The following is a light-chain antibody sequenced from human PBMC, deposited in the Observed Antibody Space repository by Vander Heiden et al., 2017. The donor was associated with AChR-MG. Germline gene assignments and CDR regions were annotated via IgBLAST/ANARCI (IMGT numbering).Light chain of an antibody. CDR2: KAS. Sequence: DIQMTQSPSPLSASVGDRVTITCRASQSISNWLAWYQQKPGKAPKVLIYKASSLESGVPSRFSGSGSGTEFTLTISSLQPDDFATYYCQQWNSYPYTFGQGTKLEIK. CDR1: QSISNW. V-gene: IGKV1-5*03. J-gene: IGKJ2*01. CDR3: QQWNSYPYT.